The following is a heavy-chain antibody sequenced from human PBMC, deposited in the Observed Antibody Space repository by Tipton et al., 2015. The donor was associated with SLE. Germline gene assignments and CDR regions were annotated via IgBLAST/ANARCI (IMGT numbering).Heavy chain of an antibody. V-gene: IGHV4-59*12. Sequence: TLSLTCSVSGGSISGYYWSWIRQPPGKGLEWIGYISDSGNTDYNPSLESRVTISVETSKNQFSLKVTSVTAADTAMFYCASGTLEWSHEPDYWGQGTLVTVSS. J-gene: IGHJ4*02. CDR2: ISDSGNT. D-gene: IGHD3-3*01. CDR1: GGSISGYY. CDR3: ASGTLEWSHEPDY.